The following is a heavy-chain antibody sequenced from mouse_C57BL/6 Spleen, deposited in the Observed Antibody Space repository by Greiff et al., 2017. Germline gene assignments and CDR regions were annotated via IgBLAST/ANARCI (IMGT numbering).Heavy chain of an antibody. CDR2: SRNKANDYTT. Sequence: EVKLVESGGGLVQSGRSLRLSCATSGFTFSDFYMEWVRQAPGKGLEWIAASRNKANDYTTEYSASVKGRFIVSRDTSQSILYLQMNALRAEDTAIHYCARGGAMDYWGQGTSVTVSS. CDR3: ARGGAMDY. CDR1: GFTFSDFY. V-gene: IGHV7-1*01. J-gene: IGHJ4*01.